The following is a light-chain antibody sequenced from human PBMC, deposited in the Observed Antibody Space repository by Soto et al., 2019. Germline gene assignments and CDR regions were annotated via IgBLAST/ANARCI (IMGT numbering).Light chain of an antibody. J-gene: IGKJ2*01. CDR1: QSIGNW. Sequence: DIQMTQSPSTLSASVGDRVTITCRASQSIGNWLAWYQQKPGKAPNVLIFDASTLDSGVPSRFSGSGSGTEFTLTISSLQPDDSATYYCQHYNTYIYTFGPGTKLEIK. CDR2: DAS. CDR3: QHYNTYIYT. V-gene: IGKV1-5*01.